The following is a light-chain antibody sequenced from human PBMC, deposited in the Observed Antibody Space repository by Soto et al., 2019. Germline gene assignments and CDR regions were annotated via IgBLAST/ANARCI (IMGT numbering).Light chain of an antibody. V-gene: IGKV1-39*01. J-gene: IGKJ1*01. Sequence: DIQMTQSPSSLSASVGDRVTITCRASQSISTYLNWYQQKPGKAPNLLIYTASSLETGVPSRFSGSGSGTEFTLTISSLQSEDFAVYYCQQYNNWWTFGQGTKVDI. CDR1: QSISTY. CDR2: TAS. CDR3: QQYNNWWT.